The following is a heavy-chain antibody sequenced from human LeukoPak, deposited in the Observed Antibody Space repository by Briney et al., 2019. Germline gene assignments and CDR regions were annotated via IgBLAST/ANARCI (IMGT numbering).Heavy chain of an antibody. CDR3: ARDSSGVGYYYDSSGYYDY. CDR1: GFTSSSYR. D-gene: IGHD3-22*01. Sequence: GGSLRLSCAASGFTSSSYRMSWVRQAPGKGLEWVANIKQDGSEKYYVDSVKGRFTISRDNAKNSLYLQMNSLRAEDTAVYYCARDSSGVGYYYDSSGYYDYWGQGTLVTVSS. CDR2: IKQDGSEK. J-gene: IGHJ4*02. V-gene: IGHV3-7*01.